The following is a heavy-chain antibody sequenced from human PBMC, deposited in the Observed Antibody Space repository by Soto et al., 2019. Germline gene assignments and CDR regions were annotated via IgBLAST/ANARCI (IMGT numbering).Heavy chain of an antibody. V-gene: IGHV3-15*01. D-gene: IGHD2-2*01. Sequence: PGGSLRLSCTVSGFTFSNAWMTWVRQAPGKGLEWVGRIKSKTDDGTTDYAAPVKGRFTISRDDSRNTLYLQMNSLKTEDTAVYYCTTDSSSWAYYYYYCMDVWGQGTLVTVSS. CDR1: GFTFSNAW. J-gene: IGHJ6*02. CDR3: TTDSSSWAYYYYYCMDV. CDR2: IKSKTDDGTT.